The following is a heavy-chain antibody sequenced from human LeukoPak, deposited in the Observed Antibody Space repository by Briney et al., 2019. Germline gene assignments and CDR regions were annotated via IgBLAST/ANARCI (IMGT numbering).Heavy chain of an antibody. D-gene: IGHD2-2*01. V-gene: IGHV4-59*01. J-gene: IGHJ6*03. CDR2: IYYSGST. CDR1: GGSISSYY. CDR3: ARDQKGYCSSTSCYSHYYYYMDV. Sequence: PSETLSLTCTVSGGSISSYYWSWMRQPPGKGLEWIGYIYYSGSTNYNPSLKSRVTISVDTSKNQFSLKLSSVTAADTAVYYCARDQKGYCSSTSCYSHYYYYMDVWGKGTTVTVSS.